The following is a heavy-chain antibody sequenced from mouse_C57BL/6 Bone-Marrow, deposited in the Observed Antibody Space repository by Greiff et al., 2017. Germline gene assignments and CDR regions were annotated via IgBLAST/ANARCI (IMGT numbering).Heavy chain of an antibody. J-gene: IGHJ4*01. Sequence: VQLVESGPELVKPGASVKISCKASGYAFSSSWMNWVKQRPGKGLEWIGRIYPGDGDTNYNGKFKGKATLTADKSSSTAYMQLSSLTSEDSAVYFCARRRGNYDYYAMDYWGQGTSVTVSS. CDR2: IYPGDGDT. CDR3: ARRRGNYDYYAMDY. D-gene: IGHD2-1*01. V-gene: IGHV1-82*01. CDR1: GYAFSSSW.